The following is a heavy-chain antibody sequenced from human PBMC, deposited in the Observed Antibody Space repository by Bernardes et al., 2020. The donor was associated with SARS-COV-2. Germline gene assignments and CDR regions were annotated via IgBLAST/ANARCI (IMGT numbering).Heavy chain of an antibody. CDR1: GLTFSSYA. CDR2: ITGSSDHT. CDR3: TKGPWTSPNGFDV. J-gene: IGHJ3*01. Sequence: GGSLRLSCAASGLTFSSYAMSWVRQAAGKGPECVSAITGSSDHTYYADSVKGRFTISRDNSKNTLYLQMNSLTADDTAVYYCTKGPWTSPNGFDVWGQGTMVTVSS. V-gene: IGHV3-23*01. D-gene: IGHD2-2*01.